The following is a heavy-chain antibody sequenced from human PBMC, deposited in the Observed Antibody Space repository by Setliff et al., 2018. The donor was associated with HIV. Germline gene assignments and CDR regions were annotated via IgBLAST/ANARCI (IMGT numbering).Heavy chain of an antibody. V-gene: IGHV1-69*05. D-gene: IGHD1-1*01. CDR1: GGIFSRFA. CDR3: ASSAGAVPTTAPYGDYYYYFYTDV. J-gene: IGHJ6*03. Sequence: SVKVSCKASGGIFSRFAFSWVRQAPGQGLEWMGGIIPIFGTPNYAQKFQGRVTITTDESTNTAYMELYSLTSEDTAIYYCASSAGAVPTTAPYGDYYYYFYTDVWGKGTTVTVSS. CDR2: IIPIFGTP.